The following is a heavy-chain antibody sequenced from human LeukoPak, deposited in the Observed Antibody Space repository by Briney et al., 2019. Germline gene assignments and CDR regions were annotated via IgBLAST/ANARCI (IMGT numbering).Heavy chain of an antibody. CDR1: GFTFSSYA. J-gene: IGHJ4*02. D-gene: IGHD3-22*01. V-gene: IGHV3-23*01. CDR2: ISGSGGST. CDR3: AKGSSGYRAYFDY. Sequence: PGGSLRLSCAASGFTFSSYAMSWVRQAPGKGLEWVSAISGSGGSTYYADSVKGRFTISRDNSKNTRYLQMNSLRAEDTAVYYCAKGSSGYRAYFDYWGQGTLVTVSS.